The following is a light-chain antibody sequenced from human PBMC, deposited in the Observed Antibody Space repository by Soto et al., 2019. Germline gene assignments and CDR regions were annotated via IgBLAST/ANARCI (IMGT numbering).Light chain of an antibody. CDR3: HQRSNWWT. Sequence: EIVLTQSPATLSLSPGERATLSCRASQSVSSYLAWYQQKPGQAPRLLIYDASNRATGIPARFSGSGSGTDVTLTISGREPEEFAVYYWHQRSNWWTFGQGTKVEIK. CDR2: DAS. V-gene: IGKV3-11*01. CDR1: QSVSSY. J-gene: IGKJ1*01.